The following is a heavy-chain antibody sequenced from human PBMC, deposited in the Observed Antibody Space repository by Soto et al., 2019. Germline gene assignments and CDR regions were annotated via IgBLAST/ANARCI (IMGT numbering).Heavy chain of an antibody. CDR2: ISYDGSNK. J-gene: IGHJ3*02. V-gene: IGHV3-30*18. D-gene: IGHD3-22*01. CDR3: AKVGRGYYDSSGPDAFDI. Sequence: QVQLVESGGGVVQPGRSLRLSCAASGFTFSSYGMHWVRQAPGKGLEWVAVISYDGSNKYYADSVKGRFTISRDNSKNTLYLQMNSLRAEDTAVYYCAKVGRGYYDSSGPDAFDIWGQGTMVTVSS. CDR1: GFTFSSYG.